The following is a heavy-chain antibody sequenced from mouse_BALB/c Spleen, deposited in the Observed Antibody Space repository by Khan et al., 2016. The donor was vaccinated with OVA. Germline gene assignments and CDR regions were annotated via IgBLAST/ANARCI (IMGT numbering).Heavy chain of an antibody. J-gene: IGHJ4*01. CDR1: GYSITSDYA. D-gene: IGHD2-3*01. CDR3: ARDGSRYNYAMDY. Sequence: EVQLVESGPGLVKPSQSLSLTCTFTGYSITSDYAWNWIRQFPGNKLEWMGYISYSGSTNYNQALKSRISITRDTSKNQFFLQLNSVTTEDTATYYCARDGSRYNYAMDYWGQGTSVTVSS. V-gene: IGHV3-2*02. CDR2: ISYSGST.